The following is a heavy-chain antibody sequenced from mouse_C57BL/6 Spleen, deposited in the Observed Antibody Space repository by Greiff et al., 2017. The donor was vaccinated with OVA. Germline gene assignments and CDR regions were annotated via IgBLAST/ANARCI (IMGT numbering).Heavy chain of an antibody. CDR3: ARSKDYFDY. V-gene: IGHV1-54*01. CDR1: GYAFTNYL. Sequence: VQLQQSGPELVRPGTSVKVSCKASGYAFTNYLIEWVKQRPGKGLEWIGVINPGSGGTNYNEKFKGKATLTADKSSSTAYMQLISLTSEDSAVYFCARSKDYFDYWGQGTTLTVSS. J-gene: IGHJ2*01. CDR2: INPGSGGT.